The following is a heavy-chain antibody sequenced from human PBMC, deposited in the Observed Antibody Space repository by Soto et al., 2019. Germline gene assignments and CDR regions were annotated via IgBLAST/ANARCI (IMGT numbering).Heavy chain of an antibody. CDR3: ARDGSGDRHAFDI. CDR1: GFSFSSYC. J-gene: IGHJ3*02. CDR2: IWYDGSNK. Sequence: GGSLRLSCAASGFSFSSYCMHWVRQAPGKGLEWVAVIWYDGSNKYYADSVKGRFTISRDNSKNTLYLLMNSLRAEDTAVYYCARDGSGDRHAFDIWGQGTMVTVSS. V-gene: IGHV3-33*01. D-gene: IGHD3-10*01.